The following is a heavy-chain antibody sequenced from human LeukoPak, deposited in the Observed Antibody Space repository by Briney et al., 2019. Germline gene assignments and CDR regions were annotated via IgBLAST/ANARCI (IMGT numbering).Heavy chain of an antibody. D-gene: IGHD1-1*01. J-gene: IGHJ5*02. V-gene: IGHV1-69*04. Sequence: SVKVSCKASGGTFSSYAISWVRQAPGQGLEWMGRIIPILGIANYAQKFQGRVTITADKSTSTAYMELSSLRSEDTAVYFCAIAQNWKAGWFDPWGQGTLVTVSS. CDR2: IIPILGIA. CDR3: AIAQNWKAGWFDP. CDR1: GGTFSSYA.